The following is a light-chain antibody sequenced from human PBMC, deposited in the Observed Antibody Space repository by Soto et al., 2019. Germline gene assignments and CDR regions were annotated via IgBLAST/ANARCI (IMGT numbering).Light chain of an antibody. V-gene: IGKV3-15*01. CDR2: GAS. CDR3: QQYGTPPIT. CDR1: QSVRSN. J-gene: IGKJ5*01. Sequence: EVVMTQSPATLSVSPGERVTLSCRASQSVRSNLAWYQQKPGQSPRLLIYGASTRATGIPARFSGSGSGTEFTLTISSLQSEDFAVYYCQQYGTPPITFGQGTRLEIK.